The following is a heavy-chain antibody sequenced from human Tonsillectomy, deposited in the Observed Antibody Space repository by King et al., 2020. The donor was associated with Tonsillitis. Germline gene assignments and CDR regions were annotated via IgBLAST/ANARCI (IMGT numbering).Heavy chain of an antibody. CDR2: INHIGST. Sequence: HVQLQQWGAGLLKPSETLSLTCAVYVGSFSGYYWSWIRQPPGKGLEWIGEINHIGSTNYNPSLKRRDTISVDPSKNQFSLKLSPVTAADTAVYYCATVWCCGGDCYEDYWGQGTLVTVSS. J-gene: IGHJ4*02. CDR1: VGSFSGYY. D-gene: IGHD2-21*02. CDR3: ATVWCCGGDCYEDY. V-gene: IGHV4-34*01.